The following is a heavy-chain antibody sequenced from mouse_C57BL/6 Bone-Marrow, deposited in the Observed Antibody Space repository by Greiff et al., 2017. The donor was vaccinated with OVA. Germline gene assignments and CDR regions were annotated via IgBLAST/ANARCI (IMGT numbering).Heavy chain of an antibody. V-gene: IGHV1-4*01. Sequence: VQLQQSGAELARPGASVKMSCKASGYTLTSYTLHWVKQRLGQGLEWFGYIDPTNDYTNYNQKFKGKATLTADKSSSTAYMQLSSLTSEDSAVYYCTRGYYFDYWGQGTTLTVSS. CDR2: IDPTNDYT. CDR3: TRGYYFDY. CDR1: GYTLTSYT. J-gene: IGHJ2*01.